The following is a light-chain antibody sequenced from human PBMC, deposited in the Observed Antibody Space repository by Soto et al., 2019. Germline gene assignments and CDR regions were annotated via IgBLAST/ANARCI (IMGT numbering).Light chain of an antibody. CDR2: WAS. V-gene: IGKV4-1*01. J-gene: IGKJ3*01. CDR3: QHHYISPFT. CDR1: QSVLHSSYNKEY. Sequence: DIVMTQSPDSLAVSLGERATINCMSSQSVLHSSYNKEYLAWYQQKPGQRPKLLISWASSRESGVPDRFSGSGSGTDFTLNISSLKDEDVAVDSSQHHYISPFTFGPGTQVHIK.